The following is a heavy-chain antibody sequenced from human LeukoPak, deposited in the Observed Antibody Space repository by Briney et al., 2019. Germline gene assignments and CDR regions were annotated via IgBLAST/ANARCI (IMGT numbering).Heavy chain of an antibody. CDR3: ARDRDWSGDDDAFDI. CDR1: GFTFSSYS. CDR2: ISSSSSYI. Sequence: GGSLRLSCAASGFTFSSYSMNWVPQAPGKGLEWVSSISSSSSYIYYADSVKGRFTISRDNAKNSLYLQMSSLRAEDTAVYYCARDRDWSGDDDAFDIWGPGTMVTVTS. J-gene: IGHJ3*02. D-gene: IGHD3-9*01. V-gene: IGHV3-21*01.